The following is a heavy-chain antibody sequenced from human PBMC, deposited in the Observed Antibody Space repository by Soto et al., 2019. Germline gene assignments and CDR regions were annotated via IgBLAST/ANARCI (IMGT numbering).Heavy chain of an antibody. CDR2: IIPIPDIT. Sequence: QVQLVQSGAEVWKPGSSVKVSCKAPGGTFSTYIISWVRQAPGQGLEWMGRIIPIPDITNYAQKFQGRVTVTADRSTSKAYMELTSLKSEDTAVYYCARDRITTRGDAFDLWGQGTMVTVSS. CDR1: GGTFSTYI. D-gene: IGHD3-3*01. V-gene: IGHV1-69*08. CDR3: ARDRITTRGDAFDL. J-gene: IGHJ3*01.